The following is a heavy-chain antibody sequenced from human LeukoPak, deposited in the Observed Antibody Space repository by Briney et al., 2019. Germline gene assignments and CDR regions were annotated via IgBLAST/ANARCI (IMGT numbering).Heavy chain of an antibody. CDR1: GGSISSYY. CDR2: INHSGST. J-gene: IGHJ5*02. CDR3: ARFRGRHYYGSGSSSNWFDP. Sequence: SETLSLTCTVSGGSISSYYWSWIRQPPGKGLEWIGEINHSGSTNYNPSLKSRVTISVDTSKNQFSLKLSSVTAADTAVYYCARFRGRHYYGSGSSSNWFDPWGQGTLVTVSS. V-gene: IGHV4-34*01. D-gene: IGHD3-10*01.